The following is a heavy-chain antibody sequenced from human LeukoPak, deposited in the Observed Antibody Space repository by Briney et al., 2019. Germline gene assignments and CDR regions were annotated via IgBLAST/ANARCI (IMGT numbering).Heavy chain of an antibody. Sequence: PSETLSLTCTVSGGSISGSSYYWGWLRQPPGKGLEWIGSIYYSGSTYYNPSLKSRVTISVDTSKNQFSLKLSSVTAADTAVYYCARTMYGGYWGYYYYGMDVWGQGTTVTVSS. CDR1: GGSISGSSYY. D-gene: IGHD5-12*01. J-gene: IGHJ6*02. CDR2: IYYSGST. CDR3: ARTMYGGYWGYYYYGMDV. V-gene: IGHV4-39*07.